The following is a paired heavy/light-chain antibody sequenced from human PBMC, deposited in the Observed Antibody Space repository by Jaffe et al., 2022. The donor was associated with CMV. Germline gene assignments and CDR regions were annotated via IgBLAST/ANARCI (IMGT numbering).Heavy chain of an antibody. CDR1: GFTFSNAW. CDR3: TTVNRIVLMVYAWYDFDY. V-gene: IGHV3-15*01. Sequence: EVQLVESGGGLVKPGGSLRLSCAASGFTFSNAWMSWVRQAPGKGLEWVGRIKSKTDGGTTDYAAPVKGRFTISRDDSKNTLYLQMNSLKTEDTAVYYCTTVNRIVLMVYAWYDFDYWGQGTLVTVSS. J-gene: IGHJ4*02. D-gene: IGHD2-8*01. CDR2: IKSKTDGGTT.
Light chain of an antibody. CDR1: QGISNY. Sequence: DIQMTQSPSSLSASVGDRVTITCRASQGISNYLAWYQQKPGKVPKLLIYAASTLQSGVPSRFSGSGSGTDFTLTISSLQPEDVATYYCQKYNSARFTFGPGTKVDIK. CDR3: QKYNSARFT. J-gene: IGKJ3*01. V-gene: IGKV1-27*01. CDR2: AAS.